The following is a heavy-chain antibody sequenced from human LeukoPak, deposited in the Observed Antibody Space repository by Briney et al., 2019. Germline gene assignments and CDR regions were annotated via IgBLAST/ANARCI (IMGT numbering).Heavy chain of an antibody. Sequence: PGGSLRLSCAASGFSFSSYAMSWVRQAPGKGLEWVSAISGSGGGTYYGDSVKGRFTISRDNSKNTLYLQMNSLRAEDTAVYFCARDGYNSYNYWGQGTLVTVSS. D-gene: IGHD5-24*01. CDR1: GFSFSSYA. V-gene: IGHV3-23*01. CDR3: ARDGYNSYNY. CDR2: ISGSGGGT. J-gene: IGHJ4*02.